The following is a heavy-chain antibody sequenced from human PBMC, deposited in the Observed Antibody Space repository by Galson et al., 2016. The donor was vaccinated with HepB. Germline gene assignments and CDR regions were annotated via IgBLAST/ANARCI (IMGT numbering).Heavy chain of an antibody. V-gene: IGHV3-74*01. Sequence: SLRLSCAASGLTFHIYWMHWVRQGPGKGLEWVSRISGDGSYTNYADSVRGRFTISRDNAKNTLFLEISSLRVEDTGIFYCTRGGNRGLDYWGQGALVTVSS. CDR3: TRGGNRGLDY. D-gene: IGHD1-14*01. CDR2: ISGDGSYT. J-gene: IGHJ4*02. CDR1: GLTFHIYW.